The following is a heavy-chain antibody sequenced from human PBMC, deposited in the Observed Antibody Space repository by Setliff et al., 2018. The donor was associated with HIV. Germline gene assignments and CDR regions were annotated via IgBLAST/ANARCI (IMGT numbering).Heavy chain of an antibody. D-gene: IGHD1-7*01. J-gene: IGHJ5*01. Sequence: SETLSLTCAVYGGSFSDYYWSWIRQPPGKGLEWIGEINHSGSTNYNPSLERRVTISVDTSKNQFSLKLNSVTAADTAVYYCARVRLELRQYWFDSWGQGSPVTVSS. CDR3: ARVRLELRQYWFDS. CDR2: INHSGST. V-gene: IGHV4-34*01. CDR1: GGSFSDYY.